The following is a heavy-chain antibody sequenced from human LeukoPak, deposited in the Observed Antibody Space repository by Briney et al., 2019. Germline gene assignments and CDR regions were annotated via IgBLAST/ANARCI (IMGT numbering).Heavy chain of an antibody. J-gene: IGHJ4*02. CDR3: ARDAFYCSSTACPKVDY. Sequence: PSETLSLTCTVSGYSISSGYYGGWIRQPPGKGPEWIGSIYHSGNTYYNPSLKSRVTISVDTSKNQFSLKLSSVTAADTAVYYCARDAFYCSSTACPKVDYWGQGALVTVSS. CDR1: GYSISSGYY. D-gene: IGHD2-2*01. CDR2: IYHSGNT. V-gene: IGHV4-38-2*02.